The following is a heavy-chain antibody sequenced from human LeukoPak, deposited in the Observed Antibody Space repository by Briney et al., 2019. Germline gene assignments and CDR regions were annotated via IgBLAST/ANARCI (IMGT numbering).Heavy chain of an antibody. V-gene: IGHV3-23*01. J-gene: IGHJ4*02. CDR3: AAGWYSGSTEY. CDR1: GFTFSSYA. CDR2: ISGSGGTT. Sequence: GGSLRLSCAASGFTFSSYAMSWVRQAPGRGLEWVSGISGSGGTTYYADSVKGRFTISRDNSKNTLYLQMNSLRAEDTAVYFCAAGWYSGSTEYWGQGTLVTVSS. D-gene: IGHD1-26*01.